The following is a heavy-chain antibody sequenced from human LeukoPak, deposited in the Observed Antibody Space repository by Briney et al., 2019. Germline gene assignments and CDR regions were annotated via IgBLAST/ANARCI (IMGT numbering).Heavy chain of an antibody. CDR1: GFTFNNYW. CDR3: ARGLLGGFDP. V-gene: IGHV3-74*01. Sequence: GGSLRLSRAASGFTFNNYWMHWVRQAPGKGLVWVSHINGDGNSISYADSVKGRFTISRDNAKNTLYLQMNSLRAEDTAVYYCARGLLGGFDPWGQGTLVTVSS. J-gene: IGHJ5*02. D-gene: IGHD3-10*01. CDR2: INGDGNSI.